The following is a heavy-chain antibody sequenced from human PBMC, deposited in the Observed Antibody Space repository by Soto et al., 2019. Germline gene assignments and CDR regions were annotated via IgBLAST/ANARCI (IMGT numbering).Heavy chain of an antibody. V-gene: IGHV3-13*01. CDR2: LGAGGDT. CDR3: ARGTMVRGTLDPGISGPLDY. J-gene: IGHJ4*02. D-gene: IGHD3-10*01. Sequence: EVQLVESGGGLVQPGGSLRLAGAASGLTVSSYDMNWVRHVTGKGLEWVSTLGAGGDTYFPDSVKGRFTISRDHAKNSLYLQMNNLGAGDTAVYYCARGTMVRGTLDPGISGPLDYWGQGTLVAVSS. CDR1: GLTVSSYD.